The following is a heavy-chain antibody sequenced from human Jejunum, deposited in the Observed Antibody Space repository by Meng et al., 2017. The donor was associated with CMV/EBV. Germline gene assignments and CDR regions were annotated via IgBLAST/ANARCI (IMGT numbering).Heavy chain of an antibody. CDR3: VLYSNNIDY. CDR2: INHDGGT. CDR1: GGSFSEYY. V-gene: IGHV4-34*01. Sequence: VQLPQWGACTLKPSETLSLTFAVYGGSFSEYYWNWIRQPPGKGLEWIGEINHDGGTHYNPSLKSRVTISVDTSKNQFSLKLRSVTAADTSVYYCVLYSNNIDYWGQGTLVTVSS. D-gene: IGHD6-13*01. J-gene: IGHJ4*02.